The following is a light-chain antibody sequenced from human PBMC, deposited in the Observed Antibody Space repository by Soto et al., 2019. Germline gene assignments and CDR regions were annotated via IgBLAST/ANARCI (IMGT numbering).Light chain of an antibody. J-gene: IGKJ1*01. CDR1: QSVSSS. CDR2: GAS. V-gene: IGKV3-15*01. Sequence: EIVMTQAPATLSVSPGERATLSCRASQSVSSSLAWYQQNHGQAPRLLIYGASTRATGIPARFSGSGSGTEFTLTISSLQSEDFAIYFCQQSNNWPPDRTFGQGTKVEIK. CDR3: QQSNNWPPDRT.